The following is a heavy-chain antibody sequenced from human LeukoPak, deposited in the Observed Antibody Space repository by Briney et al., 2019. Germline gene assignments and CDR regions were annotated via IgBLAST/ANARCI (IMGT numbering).Heavy chain of an antibody. D-gene: IGHD5-18*01. CDR2: IYYSGST. V-gene: IGHV4-39*07. CDR1: GGSISSSSYY. Sequence: PSETLPLTCTVSGGSISSSSYYWGWIRQPPGKGLEWIGSIYYSGSTYYNPSLKSRVTISVDTSKNQFSLKLSSVTAADTAVYYCARGGYSYASYGMDVWGQGTTVTVSS. CDR3: ARGGYSYASYGMDV. J-gene: IGHJ6*02.